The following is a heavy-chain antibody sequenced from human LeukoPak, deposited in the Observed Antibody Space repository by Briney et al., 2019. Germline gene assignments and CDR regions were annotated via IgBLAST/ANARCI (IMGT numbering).Heavy chain of an antibody. D-gene: IGHD3-3*01. J-gene: IGHJ4*02. CDR2: IEWNGGRT. Sequence: GGSLRLSCAASGFAFDEYSMQWVRQAPGKGPEWVSVIEWNGGRTYYADSVKGRFTISRDNNKKSLYLQMNSLRTEDTAFYYCGKDIVSYDFWSGYEYRGQGTLVTVSS. V-gene: IGHV3-43*01. CDR3: GKDIVSYDFWSGYEY. CDR1: GFAFDEYS.